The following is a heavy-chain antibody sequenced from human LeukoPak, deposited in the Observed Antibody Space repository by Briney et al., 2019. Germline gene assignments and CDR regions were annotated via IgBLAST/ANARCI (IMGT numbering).Heavy chain of an antibody. CDR1: GFVFSNSW. CDR3: ASQRNDYYDTSGHDY. D-gene: IGHD3-22*01. J-gene: IGHJ4*02. Sequence: GGSLRLSCAASGFVFSNSWMGWVRLAPGKGLEWVANIKEDGSETYYVDSVKGRFTISRDNAKNSLDLQMNSLRDEDTAVYYCASQRNDYYDTSGHDYWGQGTLVTVSS. CDR2: IKEDGSET. V-gene: IGHV3-7*01.